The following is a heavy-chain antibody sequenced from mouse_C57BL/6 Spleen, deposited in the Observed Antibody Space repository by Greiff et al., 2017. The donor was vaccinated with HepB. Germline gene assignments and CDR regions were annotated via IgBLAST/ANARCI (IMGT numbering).Heavy chain of an antibody. Sequence: EVKLMESGGGLVQPGGSLKLSCAASGFTFGDYYMYWVRQTPEKRLEWVAYISNGGGSTYYPDTVKGRFTISRDNAKNTLYLQMSRLKSEDTAMYYCARRGYYDPYYYAMDYWGQGTSVTVSS. CDR3: ARRGYYDPYYYAMDY. CDR1: GFTFGDYY. J-gene: IGHJ4*01. V-gene: IGHV5-12*01. D-gene: IGHD2-3*01. CDR2: ISNGGGST.